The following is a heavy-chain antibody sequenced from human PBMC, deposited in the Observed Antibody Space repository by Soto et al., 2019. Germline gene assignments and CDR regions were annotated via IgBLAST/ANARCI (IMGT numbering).Heavy chain of an antibody. CDR2: ISYDGSNK. Sequence: GGALLVACATSVFTFSIYAMPWVRQAPGKGLEWVAVISYDGSNKYYADSVKGRFTISRDNSKNTLYLQMNSLRAEDTAVYYCARGSRLADRKGWFDPWGQGTMFTVSS. CDR1: VFTFSIYA. CDR3: ARGSRLADRKGWFDP. J-gene: IGHJ5*02. V-gene: IGHV3-30-3*01. D-gene: IGHD6-6*01.